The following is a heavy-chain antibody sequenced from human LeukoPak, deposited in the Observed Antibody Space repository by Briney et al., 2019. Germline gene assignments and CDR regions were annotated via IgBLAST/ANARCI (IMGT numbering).Heavy chain of an antibody. Sequence: GSLRLSCAASGFTFSSYSMNWVRQPPGKGLEWIGEIYHSGSTNYNPSLKSRVTISVDKSKNQFSLKLSSVTAADTAVYYCATPTGYWGQGTLVTVSS. CDR2: IYHSGST. V-gene: IGHV4-4*02. CDR1: GFTFSSYSM. J-gene: IGHJ4*02. CDR3: ATPTGY.